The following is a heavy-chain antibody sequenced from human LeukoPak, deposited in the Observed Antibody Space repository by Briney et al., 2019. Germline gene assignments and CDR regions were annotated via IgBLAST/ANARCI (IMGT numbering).Heavy chain of an antibody. CDR3: ARSRKDGYNLWAFDI. V-gene: IGHV1-69*13. D-gene: IGHD5-24*01. CDR2: IIPIFGTA. CDR1: GGTFSSYT. J-gene: IGHJ3*02. Sequence: ASVKVSCKASGGTFSSYTISWVRQAPGQGLEWMGGIIPIFGTANYAQKFQGRVTITADESTSTAYMELSSLRFEDTAVYYCARSRKDGYNLWAFDIWGQGTMVTVSS.